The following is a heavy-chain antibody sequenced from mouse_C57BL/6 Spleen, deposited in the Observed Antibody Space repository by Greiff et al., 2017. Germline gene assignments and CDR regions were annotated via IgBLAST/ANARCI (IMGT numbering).Heavy chain of an antibody. D-gene: IGHD1-1*01. Sequence: EVKLMESGGGLVQPGGSMKLSCVASGFTFSNYWMNWVRQSPEKGLEWVAQIRLKSDNYATHYAESVKGRFTISRDDSKSSVYLQMNNLRAEDTGIYYCTKDYGSSPAYWGQGTLVTVSA. CDR2: IRLKSDNYAT. CDR1: GFTFSNYW. J-gene: IGHJ3*01. CDR3: TKDYGSSPAY. V-gene: IGHV6-3*01.